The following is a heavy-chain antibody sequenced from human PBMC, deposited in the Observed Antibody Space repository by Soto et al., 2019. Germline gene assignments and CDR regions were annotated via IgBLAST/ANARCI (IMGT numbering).Heavy chain of an antibody. CDR2: INSDGSAT. Sequence: EVQLVESGGGLVQPGGSLRLSCAASGFTFSSYWMHWVRQAPGKGLVWVSYINSDGSATMYADSVKGRFTISRDNAKSPLYLQMDSLRADDTAVYYCATLNSFGSDYWGQGPLVTVSS. CDR3: ATLNSFGSDY. CDR1: GFTFSSYW. J-gene: IGHJ4*02. D-gene: IGHD5-18*01. V-gene: IGHV3-74*03.